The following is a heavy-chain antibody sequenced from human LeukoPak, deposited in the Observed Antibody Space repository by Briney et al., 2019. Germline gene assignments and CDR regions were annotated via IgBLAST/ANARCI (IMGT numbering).Heavy chain of an antibody. CDR2: INHGGSI. V-gene: IGHV4-34*01. D-gene: IGHD6-6*01. J-gene: IGHJ3*01. Sequence: SETLSLTCAVSGGPFTGYFWSWIRQSPGKGLEWIGEINHGGSINSNPSLKSRVTISRDTSKNQFSLNLYSVTAADTAVYYCAKVYSSSSRDSFDVWGPGTMVTVSS. CDR1: GGPFTGYF. CDR3: AKVYSSSSRDSFDV.